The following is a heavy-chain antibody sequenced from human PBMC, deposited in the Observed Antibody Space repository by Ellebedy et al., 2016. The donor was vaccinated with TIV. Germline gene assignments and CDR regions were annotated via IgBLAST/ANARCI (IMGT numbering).Heavy chain of an antibody. CDR3: AKDHGGLGSYYFNY. Sequence: PGGSLRLSCVASGFTFDDDTMHWVRQAPGKGLEWVSLISWDGVATYYADSVKGRFTISRDNSKNYLYLQMNRLRTEDSALYYCAKDHGGLGSYYFNYWGQGTLVTVSS. CDR1: GFTFDDDT. J-gene: IGHJ4*02. CDR2: ISWDGVAT. V-gene: IGHV3-43*01. D-gene: IGHD3-10*01.